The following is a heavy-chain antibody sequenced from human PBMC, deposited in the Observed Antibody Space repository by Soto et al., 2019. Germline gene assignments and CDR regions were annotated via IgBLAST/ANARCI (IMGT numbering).Heavy chain of an antibody. V-gene: IGHV3-21*01. CDR3: ARDPPEYPFDY. CDR2: ISSSSSYI. J-gene: IGHJ4*02. Sequence: GGSLRLSCAASGFTLSSYSMNWVRQAPGKGLEWVSSISSSSSYIYYADSVKGRFTISRDNTKNSLYLQMNSLRAEDTAVYYCARDPPEYPFDYWGQGTLVTV. D-gene: IGHD6-6*01. CDR1: GFTLSSYS.